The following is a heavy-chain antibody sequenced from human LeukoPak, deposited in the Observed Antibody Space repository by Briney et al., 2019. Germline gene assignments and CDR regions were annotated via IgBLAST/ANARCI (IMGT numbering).Heavy chain of an antibody. V-gene: IGHV3-43D*03. J-gene: IGHJ4*02. Sequence: GGSLRLSCAASGFTFDEFAMHWVRQAPWKGLEWVSLISWDGVSTYYADSVKGRFTISRDNNKNSLYLQMNSLRPDDTALYYCAKDGNWNYHYFDYWGQGTLVTVSS. CDR3: AKDGNWNYHYFDY. CDR2: ISWDGVST. D-gene: IGHD1-7*01. CDR1: GFTFDEFA.